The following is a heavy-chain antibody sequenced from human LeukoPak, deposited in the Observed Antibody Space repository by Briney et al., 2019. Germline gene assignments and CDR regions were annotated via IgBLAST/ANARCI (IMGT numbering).Heavy chain of an antibody. D-gene: IGHD2-15*01. J-gene: IGHJ4*02. CDR1: GGSISSNNW. Sequence: SETLSLTCTVSGGSISSNNWWNWVRQPPGKGLEWIGEIYHSGNTYYNPSLKSRVTMSVDKSKNQFSLELTSVTAADTAVYYCVREGSFAAFDYWGQGTLVTVSS. CDR2: IYHSGNT. CDR3: VREGSFAAFDY. V-gene: IGHV4-4*02.